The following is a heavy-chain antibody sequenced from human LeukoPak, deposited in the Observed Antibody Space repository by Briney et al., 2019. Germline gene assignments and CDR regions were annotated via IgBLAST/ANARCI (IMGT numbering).Heavy chain of an antibody. J-gene: IGHJ6*02. CDR2: IKQDGSEK. D-gene: IGHD3-3*01. Sequence: GGSLRLSCAASGFSFTSYAMTWVRQAPGKGLEWVANIKQDGSEKYYVDSVKGRFTISRDNAKNSLYLQMNSLRAEDTAVYYCARWLRFLEWLPRTYYYYGMDVWGQGTTVTVSS. CDR3: ARWLRFLEWLPRTYYYYGMDV. CDR1: GFSFTSYA. V-gene: IGHV3-7*01.